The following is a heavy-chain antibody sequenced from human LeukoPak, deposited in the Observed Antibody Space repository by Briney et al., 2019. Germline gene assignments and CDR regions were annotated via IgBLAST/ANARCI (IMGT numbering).Heavy chain of an antibody. Sequence: PGGSLRLSCAASGFTFSNAWMSWVRRAPGKGLERVGLIRDKPDGGTTDYAAPVKGRFTISRDDSKSMAYLQMNSLKTEDTAVYYCTTDNAPGMDVWGQGTTVTVSS. CDR3: TTDNAPGMDV. CDR1: GFTFSNAW. CDR2: IRDKPDGGTT. V-gene: IGHV3-15*01. J-gene: IGHJ6*02. D-gene: IGHD2-2*01.